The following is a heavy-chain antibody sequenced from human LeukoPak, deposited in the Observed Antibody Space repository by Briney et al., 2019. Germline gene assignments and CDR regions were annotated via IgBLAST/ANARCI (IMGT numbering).Heavy chain of an antibody. CDR2: IIPIFGTA. V-gene: IGHV1-69*13. D-gene: IGHD3-22*01. CDR3: ARMWDYYDSSGLGG. J-gene: IGHJ4*02. CDR1: GGTFSSYA. Sequence: ASVKVSCKASGGTFSSYAISWVRQAPGQGLEWMGGIIPIFGTANYAQKFQGRVTITADESTSTAYMELSSLRSEDTAVHYCARMWDYYDSSGLGGWGQGTLVTVSS.